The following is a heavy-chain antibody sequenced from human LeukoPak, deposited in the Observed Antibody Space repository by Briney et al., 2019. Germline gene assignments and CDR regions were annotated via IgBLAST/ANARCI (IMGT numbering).Heavy chain of an antibody. J-gene: IGHJ2*01. Sequence: KPSETLSLTCTVSGGSISSYYWSWIRQPPGKGLEWIGYIYYSGSTNYNPSLKSRVTISVDTSKNQFSLKLSSVTAADTAVYYCARAFSDYYWYFDLWGRGTLVTVPS. CDR1: GGSISSYY. V-gene: IGHV4-59*01. CDR3: ARAFSDYYWYFDL. D-gene: IGHD4-17*01. CDR2: IYYSGST.